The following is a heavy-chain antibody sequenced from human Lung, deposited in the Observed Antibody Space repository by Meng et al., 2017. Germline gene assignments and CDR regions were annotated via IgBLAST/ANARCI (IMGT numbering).Heavy chain of an antibody. D-gene: IGHD4-11*01. J-gene: IGHJ4*02. CDR3: ARGPTTMAHDFDY. CDR1: GGSFSDYY. V-gene: IGHV4-34*01. Sequence: QVQLTQWGAGLLKPAETLSLTVVVSGGSFSDYYWSLIRQPPGKGLEWIGEINHSGSTNYNPSLESRATISVDTSQNNLSLKLSSVTAADSAVYYCARGPTTMAHDFDYWGQGTLVTVSS. CDR2: INHSGST.